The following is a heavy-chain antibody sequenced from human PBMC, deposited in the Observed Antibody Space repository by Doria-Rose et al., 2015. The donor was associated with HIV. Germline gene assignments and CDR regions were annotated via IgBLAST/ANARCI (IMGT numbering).Heavy chain of an antibody. CDR1: GVSLSSPGMG. V-gene: IGHV2-26*01. CDR2: SFSDDER. Sequence: VLLVQSGPVLVKPTETLTLTCTVSGVSLSSPGMGVSWIRQPPGKALEWPSNSFSDDERSYKTSLKSRLTITRGTSKSQVVLTMTDMDPVDTATYYCARIKSSRWYHKYYFDFWGQGTLVIVSA. D-gene: IGHD6-13*01. CDR3: ARIKSSRWYHKYYFDF. J-gene: IGHJ4*02.